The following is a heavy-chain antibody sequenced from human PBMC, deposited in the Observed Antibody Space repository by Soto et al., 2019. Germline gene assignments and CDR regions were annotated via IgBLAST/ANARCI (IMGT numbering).Heavy chain of an antibody. CDR2: MFYSGLT. D-gene: IGHD2-15*01. CDR1: GYSVTSSDYY. V-gene: IGHV4-39*01. CDR3: APLSVSLSGPYGIHV. J-gene: IGHJ6*02. Sequence: PXETLSLTCGVSGYSVTSSDYYWAWIRQPPGKGLEWIGIMFYSGLTYYNPSLKSRVTLSVDTSKNQFSVRLNSVTAADTAVYYWAPLSVSLSGPYGIHVWGQGTTVTVSS.